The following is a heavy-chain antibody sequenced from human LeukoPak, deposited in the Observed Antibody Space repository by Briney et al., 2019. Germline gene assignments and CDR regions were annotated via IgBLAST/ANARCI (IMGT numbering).Heavy chain of an antibody. V-gene: IGHV3-48*03. CDR2: ISSSGSTI. D-gene: IGHD6-13*01. CDR3: ARDETLYSSTLDY. J-gene: IGHJ4*02. CDR1: GFTFSSYE. Sequence: GGSLRLSCAASGFTFSSYEMNWVRQAPGKGLEWVSYISSSGSTIYYAASVKGRFTISRDNAKNSLYLQMNSLRAEDTAVYYCARDETLYSSTLDYWGQGTLVTVSS.